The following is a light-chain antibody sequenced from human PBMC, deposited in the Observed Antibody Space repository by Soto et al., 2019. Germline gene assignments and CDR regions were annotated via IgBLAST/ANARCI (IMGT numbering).Light chain of an antibody. V-gene: IGKV1-39*01. Sequence: IQMTQSTSSLSASVGDIVTITCLASQSINTYLNWYQQKPGKAPNLLIYTASRLESGVPSRFSGSGSGTDFTLTISSLQPEDFATYFCQQSYSRPRTFGQGTKVDI. CDR2: TAS. J-gene: IGKJ1*01. CDR3: QQSYSRPRT. CDR1: QSINTY.